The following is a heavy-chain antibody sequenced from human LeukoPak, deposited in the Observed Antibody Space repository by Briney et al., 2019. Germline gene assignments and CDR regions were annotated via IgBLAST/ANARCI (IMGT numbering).Heavy chain of an antibody. D-gene: IGHD6-19*01. CDR1: DFTFDDYA. CDR3: AKDRAVAGTVNWYFDL. J-gene: IGHJ2*01. CDR2: ISGDGGST. V-gene: IGHV3-43*02. Sequence: GGALLLSCSASDFTFDDYALHWVRPAPGKGLEWVSLISGDGGSTYYPDSVKGRFTISRDNSKNSLYLQMNSLRTEDTALYYCAKDRAVAGTVNWYFDLWGRGTLVTVSS.